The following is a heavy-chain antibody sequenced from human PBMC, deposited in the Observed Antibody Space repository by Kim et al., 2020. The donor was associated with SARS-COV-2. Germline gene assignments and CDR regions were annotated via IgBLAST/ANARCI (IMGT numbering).Heavy chain of an antibody. V-gene: IGHV1-18*04. Sequence: ASVKVSCKASGYTFTSYGISWVRQAPGQGLEWMGWISAYNGNTNYAQKLQGRVTMTTDTSTSTAYMELRSLRSDDTAVYYCARDKVDSHRITIFGVVIKRYYFDYWGQGTLVTVSS. J-gene: IGHJ4*02. CDR1: GYTFTSYG. D-gene: IGHD3-3*01. CDR3: ARDKVDSHRITIFGVVIKRYYFDY. CDR2: ISAYNGNT.